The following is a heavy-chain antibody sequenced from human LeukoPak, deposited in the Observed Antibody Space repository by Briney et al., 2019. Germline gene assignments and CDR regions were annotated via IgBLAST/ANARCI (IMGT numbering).Heavy chain of an antibody. Sequence: GGSLRLSCAASGFTFSSYSMNWVRQAPGEGLEWVSYISSLSGTRYYADSVKGRFTISRDNAKNSLYLQMNSLRAEDMALYYCAKGSYGSGSYPDYWGQGTLVTVSS. D-gene: IGHD3-10*01. J-gene: IGHJ4*02. CDR2: ISSLSGTR. CDR1: GFTFSSYS. CDR3: AKGSYGSGSYPDY. V-gene: IGHV3-48*04.